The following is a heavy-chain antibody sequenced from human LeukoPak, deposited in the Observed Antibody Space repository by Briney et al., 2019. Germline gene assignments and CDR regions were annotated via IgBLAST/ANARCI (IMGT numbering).Heavy chain of an antibody. Sequence: GRSLRLPCAASGFTFRTSALYWVRQAPGKGLEWVAAISYDERDVYYADSVKGRFAISRDNSKDILYLQMNGLRLEDTAIYYCASLKEWLLLGGFDYWGQGALVTVSS. CDR2: ISYDERDV. J-gene: IGHJ4*02. D-gene: IGHD3-22*01. CDR1: GFTFRTSA. CDR3: ASLKEWLLLGGFDY. V-gene: IGHV3-30*03.